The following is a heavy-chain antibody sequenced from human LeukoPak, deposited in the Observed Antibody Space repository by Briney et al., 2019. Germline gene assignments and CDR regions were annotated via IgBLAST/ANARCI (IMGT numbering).Heavy chain of an antibody. CDR3: ARGGYSRPIFDY. D-gene: IGHD5-24*01. CDR1: GYIFTSYQ. V-gene: IGHV1-46*01. J-gene: IGHJ4*02. CDR2: VNPSGGIT. Sequence: ASVKVSCKASGYIFTSYQMHWVRQAPGQGLAWMGAVNPSGGITTYAQKFQGRVTMTRDTSTSTVYMELSGLRSEDTAVYYCARGGYSRPIFDYWGQGTLVTVSS.